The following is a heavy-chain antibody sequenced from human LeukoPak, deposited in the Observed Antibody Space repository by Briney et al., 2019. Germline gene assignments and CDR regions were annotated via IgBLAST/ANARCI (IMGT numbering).Heavy chain of an antibody. Sequence: GGSLRLSCAASGFTVSSNYMSWVRQAPGKGLEWVSVIYSGGSTYYADSVKGRFTISRDNSKNTLYLQMNSLRAEDTAVYYCARELYDSSGYYYYYGMDVWGQGTTVTVSS. CDR3: ARELYDSSGYYYYYGMDV. CDR2: IYSGGST. J-gene: IGHJ6*02. V-gene: IGHV3-53*01. D-gene: IGHD3-22*01. CDR1: GFTVSSNY.